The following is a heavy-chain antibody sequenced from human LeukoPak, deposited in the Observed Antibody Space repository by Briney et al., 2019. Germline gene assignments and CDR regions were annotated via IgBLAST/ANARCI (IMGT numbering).Heavy chain of an antibody. V-gene: IGHV3-23*01. CDR1: GFTFSSYA. CDR2: ISGSGGST. D-gene: IGHD3-16*02. CDR3: AKGGRDDYVWGSYRPHAGYYFDY. Sequence: QAGGSLRLSCAASGFTFSSYAMSWVRQAPGKGLEWVSAISGSGGSTYYADSVTGRFTISRDNSKNTLYLQMNSLRAEDTAVYYCAKGGRDDYVWGSYRPHAGYYFDYWGQGTLVTVSS. J-gene: IGHJ4*02.